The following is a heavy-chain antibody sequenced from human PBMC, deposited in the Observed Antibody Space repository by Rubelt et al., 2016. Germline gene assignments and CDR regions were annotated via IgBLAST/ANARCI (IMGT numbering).Heavy chain of an antibody. J-gene: IGHJ4*02. CDR1: YA. CDR3: ARIGYSSSSFDY. V-gene: IGHV3-23*01. CDR2: ISGGGGTT. D-gene: IGHD6-6*01. Sequence: YAMSWVRQAPGKGLECVSGISGGGGTTYYADSVKGRFTISRDNSKNTLYLQVNSLRADDTAVYYCARIGYSSSSFDYWGQGTLITVSS.